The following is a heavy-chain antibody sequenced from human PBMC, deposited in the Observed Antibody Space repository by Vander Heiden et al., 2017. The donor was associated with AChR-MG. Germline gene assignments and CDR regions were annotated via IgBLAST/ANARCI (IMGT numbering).Heavy chain of an antibody. CDR1: GYTLTRYD. Sequence: QVQLVQSGAEVKKPGASVKVSCKASGYTLTRYDITWVRQATGPGVGWMGWMNPNSGNTGYAQKFQGRVTMTRNTSISTAYMELSSLRSEDTAVYYCARCKKGGFRDFWGGYYMPQGYYYYYGMDVWGQGTTVTVSS. D-gene: IGHD3-3*01. CDR3: ARCKKGGFRDFWGGYYMPQGYYYYYGMDV. V-gene: IGHV1-8*01. CDR2: MNPNSGNT. J-gene: IGHJ6*02.